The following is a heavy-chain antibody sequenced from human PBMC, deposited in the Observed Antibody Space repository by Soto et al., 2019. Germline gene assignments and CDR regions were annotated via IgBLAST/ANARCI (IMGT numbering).Heavy chain of an antibody. CDR2: MSYDGSRK. CDR1: GFIFGAYG. CDR3: ARDLYSYGYPDY. D-gene: IGHD5-18*01. J-gene: IGHJ4*02. Sequence: PGGSLRLSCAASGFIFGAYGMHWVRQAPGKGLERVAVMSYDGSRKYYADSVKGRFTISRDNSNNTLSLEMNSLRTEDTAVYYCARDLYSYGYPDYWGQGTLVTVSS. V-gene: IGHV3-30*03.